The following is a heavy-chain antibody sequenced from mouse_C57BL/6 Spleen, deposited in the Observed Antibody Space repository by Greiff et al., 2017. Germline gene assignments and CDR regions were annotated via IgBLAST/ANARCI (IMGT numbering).Heavy chain of an antibody. CDR3: ARVDGHYYAMDY. Sequence: VQLQQSGAELVRPGASVTLSCKASGYTFTDYEMHWVKQRPGQGLEWIGDIYPGSGSTNYNEKFKSKATLTVDTSSSTAYMQLSSLTSEDSAVYYCARVDGHYYAMDYWGQGTSVTVSS. V-gene: IGHV1-55*01. D-gene: IGHD1-1*01. J-gene: IGHJ4*01. CDR1: GYTFTDYE. CDR2: IYPGSGST.